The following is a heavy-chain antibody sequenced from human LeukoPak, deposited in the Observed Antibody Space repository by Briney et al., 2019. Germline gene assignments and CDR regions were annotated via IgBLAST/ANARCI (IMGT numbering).Heavy chain of an antibody. D-gene: IGHD1-26*01. V-gene: IGHV1-18*01. J-gene: IGHJ6*03. Sequence: GASVKVSCKASGYTFTSYGISWVPQAPGQGLEWMGWISAYNGNTNYAQKLQGRVTMTTDTSTSTAYMELRSLRSDDTAVYYCARGSYAPYYYYMDVWGKGTTVTVSS. CDR3: ARGSYAPYYYYMDV. CDR1: GYTFTSYG. CDR2: ISAYNGNT.